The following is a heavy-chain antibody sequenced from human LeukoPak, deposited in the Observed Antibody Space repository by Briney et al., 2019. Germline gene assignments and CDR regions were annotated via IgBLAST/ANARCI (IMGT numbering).Heavy chain of an antibody. CDR3: ARSQEWLNFYYYYGMDV. Sequence: PGGSLRLSYAASGFTFSSYSMNWVRQAPGKGLEWVSSISSSSSYIYYADSVKGRFTISRDNAKNSLYLQMNSLRAEDTAVYYCARSQEWLNFYYYYGMDVWGKGTTVTVSS. CDR1: GFTFSSYS. V-gene: IGHV3-21*01. J-gene: IGHJ6*04. D-gene: IGHD6-19*01. CDR2: ISSSSSYI.